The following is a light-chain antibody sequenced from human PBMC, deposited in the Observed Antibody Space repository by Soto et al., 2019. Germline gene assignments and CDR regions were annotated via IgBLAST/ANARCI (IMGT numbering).Light chain of an antibody. J-gene: IGKJ2*01. CDR3: QQYGSSPYT. CDR2: GAS. CDR1: QSVSSTY. Sequence: EIVLTQSPGTLSLSPGERATLSCRASQSVSSTYLAWFQQRPGQAPRLLLYGASSRVTSIPDRFSGSGSGTDFTLTISRLEPEDFAVYYCQQYGSSPYTFGQGTKLEIK. V-gene: IGKV3-20*01.